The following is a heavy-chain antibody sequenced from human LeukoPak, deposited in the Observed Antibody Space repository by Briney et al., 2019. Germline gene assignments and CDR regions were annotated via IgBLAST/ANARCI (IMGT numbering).Heavy chain of an antibody. Sequence: GGSLRLSCAASGSTFSSYAMNWVRQAPGKGLVWVSRINSDGRSTSYADSVKGRFTISRDNARNTLYLQMNSLRAEDTAVYYCARGSISGVNWFDPWGQGTLVTVSS. CDR2: INSDGRST. CDR1: GSTFSSYA. J-gene: IGHJ5*02. D-gene: IGHD1-20*01. V-gene: IGHV3-74*01. CDR3: ARGSISGVNWFDP.